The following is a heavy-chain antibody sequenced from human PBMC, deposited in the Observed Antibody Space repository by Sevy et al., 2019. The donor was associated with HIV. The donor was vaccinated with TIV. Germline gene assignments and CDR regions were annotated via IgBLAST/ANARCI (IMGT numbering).Heavy chain of an antibody. CDR3: ATDVGPIMFDY. CDR2: ISNRGSNT. Sequence: GGSLRLSCPVSGFTFTNYAMSWVRQAPGRGLEWVSTISNRGSNTNYADSVKGRFTISRDNSKNTLYLEMNSLRAEDTAIYYCATDVGPIMFDYWGQGTLVTVSS. J-gene: IGHJ4*02. D-gene: IGHD1-26*01. CDR1: GFTFTNYA. V-gene: IGHV3-23*01.